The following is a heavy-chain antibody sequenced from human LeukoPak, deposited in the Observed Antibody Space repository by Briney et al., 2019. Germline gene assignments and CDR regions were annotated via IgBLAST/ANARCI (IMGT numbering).Heavy chain of an antibody. CDR2: IYYSGST. J-gene: IGHJ4*02. Sequence: SETLSLTCTVSGGSISSSSYYWGWIRQPPGKGLEWIGSIYYSGSTYYNPSLKSRVTISVDTSKNQFSLKLSSVTAADTAVYYCARRTVVRDYWGQGTLVTVSS. D-gene: IGHD4-23*01. CDR1: GGSISSSSYY. CDR3: ARRTVVRDY. V-gene: IGHV4-39*01.